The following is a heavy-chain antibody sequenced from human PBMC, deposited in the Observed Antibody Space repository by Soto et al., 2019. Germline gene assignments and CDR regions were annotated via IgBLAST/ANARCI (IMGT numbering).Heavy chain of an antibody. J-gene: IGHJ5*02. V-gene: IGHV4-31*03. D-gene: IGHD2-2*01. CDR2: IYPSCTT. CDR3: ARVSGTQLPGWFAP. Sequence: QVQLQESGPGLVKPSQTLSLTCTVAGGSISSCGYYWSWIRQHPGKGLEWLGYIYPSCTTYYNPSPQGRVTIPADASKNKFPLETTSVTAADTAVYYCARVSGTQLPGWFAPWGQGTLVTVSS. CDR1: GGSISSCGYY.